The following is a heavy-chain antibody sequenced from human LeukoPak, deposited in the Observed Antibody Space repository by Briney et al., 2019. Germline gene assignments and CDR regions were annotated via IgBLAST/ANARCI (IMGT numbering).Heavy chain of an antibody. CDR3: ARMGAAAGLYYFDY. Sequence: SSVKVSCKASGGTFSSYAISWVRQAPGQGLEWMGRIITILGIANYAQKFQGRVTITADKSTSTAYMELSSLRSEDTAVYYCARMGAAAGLYYFDYWGQGTLVTVSS. J-gene: IGHJ4*02. CDR2: IITILGIA. V-gene: IGHV1-69*04. CDR1: GGTFSSYA. D-gene: IGHD6-13*01.